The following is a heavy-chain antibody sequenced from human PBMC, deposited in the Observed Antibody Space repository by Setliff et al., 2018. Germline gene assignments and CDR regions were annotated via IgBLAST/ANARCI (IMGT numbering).Heavy chain of an antibody. J-gene: IGHJ4*02. CDR1: GGSISSSSYY. CDR2: IYYSGGT. Sequence: SETLSLTCTVSGGSISSSSYYWGWIRQPPGKGLEWIGNIYYSGGTHYNPSLKSRVTISVDTSKNQFSLQLVSVTAADTAVYYCAIYGGYDRGYFDFWDYWGQGVLVTVSS. V-gene: IGHV4-39*07. CDR3: AIYGGYDRGYFDFWDY. D-gene: IGHD5-12*01.